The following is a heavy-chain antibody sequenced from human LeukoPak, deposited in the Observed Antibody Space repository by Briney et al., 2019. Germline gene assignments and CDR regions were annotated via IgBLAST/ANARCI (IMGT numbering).Heavy chain of an antibody. Sequence: GGSLRLSCAAYGFPFSGFWMHWVRQDPGKGLVWVSRINGDGSGTSYADSVKGRFTISRDNTKNTLYLQMNSLRVEVTAVYYCARGTYASGSYYQTYWGQGTLLTVSS. CDR1: GFPFSGFW. CDR2: INGDGSGT. CDR3: ARGTYASGSYYQTY. J-gene: IGHJ4*02. D-gene: IGHD3-10*01. V-gene: IGHV3-74*01.